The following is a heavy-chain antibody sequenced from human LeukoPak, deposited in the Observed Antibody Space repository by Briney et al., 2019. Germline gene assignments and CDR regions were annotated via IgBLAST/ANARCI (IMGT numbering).Heavy chain of an antibody. CDR1: GGSISSYY. Sequence: SETLSLTRTVSGGSISSYYWSWIRQPPGKGLEWIGYIYYSGSTNYNPSLKSRVTISVDTSKNQFSLKLSSVTAADTAVYYCAYGSGSYLDIYYYYGMDLWGQGTTVTVSS. D-gene: IGHD3-10*01. CDR3: AYGSGSYLDIYYYYGMDL. J-gene: IGHJ6*02. V-gene: IGHV4-59*01. CDR2: IYYSGST.